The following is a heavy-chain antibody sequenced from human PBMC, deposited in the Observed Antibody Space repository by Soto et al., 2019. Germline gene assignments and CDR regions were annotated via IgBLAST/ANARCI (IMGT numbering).Heavy chain of an antibody. J-gene: IGHJ5*02. CDR3: ARVPGP. CDR2: IYYTGST. Sequence: PSETLSLACTVSGGSISPYYWSWIRQPPGKGLEWIGYIYYTGSTNYNPPLKSRATLSVDPSRDQFSLQLNSVTAADTAVYYCARVPGPWGQGTLVTVSS. V-gene: IGHV4-59*12. CDR1: GGSISPYY.